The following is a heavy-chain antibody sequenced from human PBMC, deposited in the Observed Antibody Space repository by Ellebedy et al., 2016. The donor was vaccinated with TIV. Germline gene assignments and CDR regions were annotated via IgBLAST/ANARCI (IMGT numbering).Heavy chain of an antibody. CDR3: RNGAYD. CDR1: GFTFSNAY. J-gene: IGHJ4*02. D-gene: IGHD2-8*01. Sequence: PGGSLRLSCAASGFTFSNAYMNWVRQAPGKGLEWVGRIESKTAGGTILYAAPVEGRFTISRDDSKNTLYRQMNSLETEDTAVYYCRNGAYDWGQGTLVTVSA. CDR2: IESKTAGGTI. V-gene: IGHV3-15*07.